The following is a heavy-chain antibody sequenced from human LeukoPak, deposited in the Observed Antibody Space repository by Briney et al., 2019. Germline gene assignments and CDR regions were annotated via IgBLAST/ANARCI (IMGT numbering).Heavy chain of an antibody. V-gene: IGHV1-46*01. J-gene: IGHJ3*02. D-gene: IGHD1-14*01. Sequence: GASVKVSCKASGYSFTRYYILWARQAPGQGLEWMAIINPSGGGTSYVQKFQGRVTLTRDTSTSTVYMELSSLRSEDTAVYYCVRMWEPESGGRAFDIWGQGTMVTVSS. CDR3: VRMWEPESGGRAFDI. CDR1: GYSFTRYY. CDR2: INPSGGGT.